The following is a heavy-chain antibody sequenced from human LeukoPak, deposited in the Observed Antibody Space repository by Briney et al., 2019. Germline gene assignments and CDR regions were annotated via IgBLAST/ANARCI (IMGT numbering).Heavy chain of an antibody. CDR1: GGSFSGYY. V-gene: IGHV4-34*01. D-gene: IGHD6-13*01. J-gene: IGHJ4*02. Sequence: SETLSLTCAVYGGSFSGYYWSWIRQPPGKGLEWIGEINHSGSTYYNPSLKSRVTISVDTSKNQFSLKLSSVTAADTAVYYCARGSGIAATSDYWGQGTLVTVSS. CDR3: ARGSGIAATSDY. CDR2: INHSGST.